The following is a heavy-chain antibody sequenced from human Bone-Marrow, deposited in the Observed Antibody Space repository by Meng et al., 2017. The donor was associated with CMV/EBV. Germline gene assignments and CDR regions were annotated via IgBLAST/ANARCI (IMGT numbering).Heavy chain of an antibody. CDR1: GYTFTSYY. V-gene: IGHV1-46*01. J-gene: IGHJ4*02. CDR2: INPSGGST. D-gene: IGHD1-7*01. Sequence: ASEKVSCKASGYTFTSYYMHWVRQAPGQGLEWMGIINPSGGSTSYAQKFQGRVTMTRDTSTSTVYMELSSLRSEDTAVYYCASMTFGITGTNRIFDYWGQGTLVTVSS. CDR3: ASMTFGITGTNRIFDY.